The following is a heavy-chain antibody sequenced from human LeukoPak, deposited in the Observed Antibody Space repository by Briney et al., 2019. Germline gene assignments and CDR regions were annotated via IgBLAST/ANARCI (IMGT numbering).Heavy chain of an antibody. CDR3: TTDYGGNSGAYYYYMDV. CDR1: GFTFSNAW. Sequence: GGSLRLSWAASGFTFSNAWMSWVRQAPGKGLEWVGRIKSKTDGGTTDYAAPVKGRFTISRDDSKNTLYLQMNSLKTEDTAVYYCTTDYGGNSGAYYYYMDVWGKGTTVTVSS. J-gene: IGHJ6*03. V-gene: IGHV3-15*01. CDR2: IKSKTDGGTT. D-gene: IGHD4-23*01.